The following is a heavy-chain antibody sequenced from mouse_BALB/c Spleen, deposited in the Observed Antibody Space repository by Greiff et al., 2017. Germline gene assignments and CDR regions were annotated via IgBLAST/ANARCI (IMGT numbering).Heavy chain of an antibody. CDR1: GYSITSGYY. D-gene: IGHD1-1*01. Sequence: VQLKQSGPGLVKPSQSLSLTCSVTGYSITSGYYWNWIRQFPGNKLEWMGYISYDGSNNYNPSLKNRISITRDTSKNQFFLKLNSVTTEDTATYYCARDKLRYYFDYWGQGTTLTVSS. V-gene: IGHV3-6*02. CDR3: ARDKLRYYFDY. J-gene: IGHJ2*01. CDR2: ISYDGSN.